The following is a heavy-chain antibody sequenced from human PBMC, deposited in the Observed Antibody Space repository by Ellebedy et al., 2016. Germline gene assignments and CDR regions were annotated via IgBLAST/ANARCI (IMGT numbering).Heavy chain of an antibody. D-gene: IGHD2-15*01. V-gene: IGHV4-59*01. CDR2: IFYSGST. Sequence: SETLSLXCPVSGGSISSYYWSWIRQLPGTGLEWLGSIFYSGSTNYNPSLKSRVKISLDTSKNQFSLRLTSVTAADTAVYYCARDKDSGDAFDIWGQGTMVTVSS. CDR1: GGSISSYY. CDR3: ARDKDSGDAFDI. J-gene: IGHJ3*02.